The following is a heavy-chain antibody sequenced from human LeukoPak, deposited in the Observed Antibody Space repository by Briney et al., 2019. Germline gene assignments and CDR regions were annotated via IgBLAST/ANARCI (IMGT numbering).Heavy chain of an antibody. J-gene: IGHJ4*02. Sequence: ASVKFSCKAPSYTLTSYDITRSRQAPGQGPESMGWISAYNGYTNYVQKLQGRVTIPTDTSTSTAYMELRSLTSDDTSAYYSQRDHLGATHNFGFWGQETLVTV. CDR1: SYTLTSYD. D-gene: IGHD1-26*01. CDR2: ISAYNGYT. CDR3: QRDHLGATHNFGF. V-gene: IGHV1-18*01.